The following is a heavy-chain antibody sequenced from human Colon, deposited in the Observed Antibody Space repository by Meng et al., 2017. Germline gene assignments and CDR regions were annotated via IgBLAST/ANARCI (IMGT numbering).Heavy chain of an antibody. CDR3: ARDSGYDKNWFDP. V-gene: IGHV4-61*01. CDR1: GGSVISNSYY. CDR2: IYYSGST. Sequence: VQLQDRGPGLVRPSETLSLTCTVSGGSVISNSYYWSWIRQPPGKGLEWIGFIYYSGSTNYNPSLKSRVTISVDTSKNQFSLKVSSVTAADTAVYYCARDSGYDKNWFDPWGQGTLVTVSS. J-gene: IGHJ5*02. D-gene: IGHD5-12*01.